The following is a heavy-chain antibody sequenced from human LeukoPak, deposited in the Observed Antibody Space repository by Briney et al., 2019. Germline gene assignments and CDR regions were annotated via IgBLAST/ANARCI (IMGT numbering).Heavy chain of an antibody. Sequence: ASVKVSCKASGYTFTSYGISWVRQAPGQGLEWMGWISAYNGNTNYAQKLQGRVTMTTDTSTSTAYMGLRSLRSDDTAVYYCSRNAPATYYYGSGSYPAFDYWGQGTLVTVSS. CDR3: SRNAPATYYYGSGSYPAFDY. J-gene: IGHJ4*02. CDR2: ISAYNGNT. CDR1: GYTFTSYG. D-gene: IGHD3-10*01. V-gene: IGHV1-18*01.